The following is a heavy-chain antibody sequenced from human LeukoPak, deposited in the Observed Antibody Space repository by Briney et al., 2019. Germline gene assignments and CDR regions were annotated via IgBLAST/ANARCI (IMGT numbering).Heavy chain of an antibody. J-gene: IGHJ4*02. CDR2: LNWNGGNT. D-gene: IGHD3-22*01. Sequence: GVSVRLSCAASGFTLYYYGMSWLRPAPGKGRVWVFDLNWNGGNTGYADSVKGRFTISRDNARNSLYLQMNSLRAEDTTLYYCVRDPDYYDSSGYYPFYYWGQGTLVTVSS. CDR3: VRDPDYYDSSGYYPFYY. V-gene: IGHV3-20*04. CDR1: GFTLYYYG.